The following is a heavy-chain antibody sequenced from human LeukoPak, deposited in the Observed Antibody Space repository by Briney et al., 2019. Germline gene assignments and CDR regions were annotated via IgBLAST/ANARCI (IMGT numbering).Heavy chain of an antibody. Sequence: PGGSLRLSCAASGFTFSSYWMSWVRQAPGKGLEWVANINKDGGEKYYVDSVKGRFTISRDNSKNTLYLQMNCLRAEDTAVYYCARGYLGYSYGLLHAFDIWGQGTVVTVSS. J-gene: IGHJ3*02. D-gene: IGHD5-18*01. CDR3: ARGYLGYSYGLLHAFDI. CDR2: INKDGGEK. CDR1: GFTFSSYW. V-gene: IGHV3-7*04.